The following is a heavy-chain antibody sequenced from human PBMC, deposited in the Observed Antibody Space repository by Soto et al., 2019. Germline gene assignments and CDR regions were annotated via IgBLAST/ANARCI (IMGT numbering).Heavy chain of an antibody. CDR1: GFTFSNYG. Sequence: PGGSLRLSCAASGFTFSNYGIHWVRQAPGKGLEWVAVISYDGSNKYYADSVKGRFTISRDNSKNTLYLQMNSLRAEDTAVYYCAKGDWFDPWGQGTLVTV. CDR2: ISYDGSNK. J-gene: IGHJ5*02. CDR3: AKGDWFDP. V-gene: IGHV3-30*18.